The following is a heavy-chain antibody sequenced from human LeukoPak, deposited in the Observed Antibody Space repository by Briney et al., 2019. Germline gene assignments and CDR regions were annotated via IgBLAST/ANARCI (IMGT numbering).Heavy chain of an antibody. CDR3: ARGHPLLDY. Sequence: PSETLSLTCAVYGGSFSGYYWTWIRQPPGKGLEWIGEINHSGGTNYNPSLKSRVTISVDTSKNQFSLKLNSVTAADTAVYYCARGHPLLDYWGQGTLVTVSS. J-gene: IGHJ4*02. CDR2: INHSGGT. D-gene: IGHD2-21*02. V-gene: IGHV4-34*01. CDR1: GGSFSGYY.